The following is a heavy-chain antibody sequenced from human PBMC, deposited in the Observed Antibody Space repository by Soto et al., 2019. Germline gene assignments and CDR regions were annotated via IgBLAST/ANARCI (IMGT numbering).Heavy chain of an antibody. D-gene: IGHD3-22*01. J-gene: IGHJ5*02. V-gene: IGHV5-51*01. CDR2: IHPGTSEI. CDR1: GYTITDYW. CDR3: ERLFYYDSSVDP. Sequence: VQLVQSGAEVRQPGESLSISCKASGYTITDYWIGWVRQMPGKGLEWMGIIHPGTSEIRYSPSFQGQVTISADKSISTAYLHWGRLKASDTAMYYCERLFYYDSSVDPWGQGTLVTVSS.